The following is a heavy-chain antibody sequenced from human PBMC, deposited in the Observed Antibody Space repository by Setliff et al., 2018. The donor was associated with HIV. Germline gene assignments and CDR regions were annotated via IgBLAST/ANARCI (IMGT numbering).Heavy chain of an antibody. CDR3: ARDRIPSKWLLESDY. V-gene: IGHV3-48*01. J-gene: IGHJ4*02. CDR2: ITSSSRTI. CDR1: GFTFSSYS. D-gene: IGHD3-22*01. Sequence: GGSLRLSCAASGFTFSSYSMNWVRQAPGKGLEWVSYITSSSRTIYYADSVKGRSTISRDNAKNSLYLQMNSLRAEDTAVYYCARDRIPSKWLLESDYWGQGTLVTVSS.